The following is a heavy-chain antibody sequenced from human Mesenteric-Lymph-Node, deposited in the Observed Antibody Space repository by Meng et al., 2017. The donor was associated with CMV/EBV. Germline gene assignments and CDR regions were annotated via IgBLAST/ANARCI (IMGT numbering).Heavy chain of an antibody. D-gene: IGHD3-22*01. CDR3: ARVTYDSSGYYLEFDY. CDR1: GGSISSYY. CDR2: IYYSGST. V-gene: IGHV4-59*01. J-gene: IGHJ4*02. Sequence: GSLRLSCTVSGGSISSYYWSWIRQPPGKGLEWIGYIYYSGSTNYNPPLKSRVTISVDTSKNQFSLKLSSVTAADTAVYYCARVTYDSSGYYLEFDYWGQGTLVTVSS.